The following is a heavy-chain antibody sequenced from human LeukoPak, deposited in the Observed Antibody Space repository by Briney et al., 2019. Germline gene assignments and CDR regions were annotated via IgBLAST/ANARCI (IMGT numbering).Heavy chain of an antibody. V-gene: IGHV4-61*02. J-gene: IGHJ4*02. Sequence: SETLSLTCTASGGSISSGSYYWSWIRQPAGKGLEWIGRIYTSGSTNYNPSLKSRVTISVDTSKNQFSLKLSSVTAADTAVYYCARGGISGWDHYFDYWGQGTLVTVSS. CDR3: ARGGISGWDHYFDY. D-gene: IGHD1-20*01. CDR1: GGSISSGSYY. CDR2: IYTSGST.